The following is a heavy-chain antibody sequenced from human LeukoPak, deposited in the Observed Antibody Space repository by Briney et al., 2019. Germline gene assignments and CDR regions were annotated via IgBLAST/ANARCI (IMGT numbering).Heavy chain of an antibody. V-gene: IGHV3-53*04. CDR2: IYSGGST. D-gene: IGHD3-16*02. CDR1: GFTVSSNY. J-gene: IGHJ3*02. CDR3: ASSGLTSGGVITKDAFDI. Sequence: GGSLRLSCAASGFTVSSNYMSWVRQAPGKGLEWVSVIYSGGSTYYADSVKGRFTISRHNSKNTLYLQMNSLRAEDTAVYYCASSGLTSGGVITKDAFDIWGQGTMVTVSS.